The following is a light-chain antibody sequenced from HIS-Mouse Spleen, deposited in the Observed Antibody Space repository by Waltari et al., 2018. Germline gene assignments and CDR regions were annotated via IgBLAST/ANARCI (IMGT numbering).Light chain of an antibody. CDR1: ALPKQY. CDR3: QSADSSGTYHVV. V-gene: IGLV3-25*03. Sequence: SYELTQPPSVSVSPGQTARITGSGDALPKQYAHWYQQKPGQAPVLVIYKDSERPSGIPERFSGSSSGTTVTLTISGVQAEDEADYYCQSADSSGTYHVVFGGGTKLTVL. J-gene: IGLJ2*01. CDR2: KDS.